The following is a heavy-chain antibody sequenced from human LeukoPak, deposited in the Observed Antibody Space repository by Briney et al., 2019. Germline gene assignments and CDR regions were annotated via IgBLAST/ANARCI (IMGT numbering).Heavy chain of an antibody. CDR3: ARVGPITIFGVVIVDWFDP. V-gene: IGHV3-30-3*01. J-gene: IGHJ5*02. Sequence: GGSLRLSCAASGFTFSSYAMHWVRQAPGKGLEWVAVISYDGSNKYYADSVKGRFTISRDNSKNTLYLQMNSLRAEDTAVYYCARVGPITIFGVVIVDWFDPWGQGTLVTVSS. CDR2: ISYDGSNK. CDR1: GFTFSSYA. D-gene: IGHD3-3*01.